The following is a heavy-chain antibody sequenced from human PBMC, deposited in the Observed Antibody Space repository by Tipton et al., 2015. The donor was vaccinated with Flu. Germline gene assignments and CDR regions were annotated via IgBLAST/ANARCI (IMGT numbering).Heavy chain of an antibody. D-gene: IGHD2-8*01. CDR2: IWYDGSNS. J-gene: IGHJ4*02. CDR1: GFSFSFYA. V-gene: IGHV3-33*06. CDR3: AKDRNGEGYYDY. Sequence: SLRLSCAASGFSFSFYAMHWVRQAPGKGLEWVSLIWYDGSNSFYSDSVRGRFTISRDNSKNTVYLQMTSLGAEDTAIYYCAKDRNGEGYYDYWDQGTLVTVSS.